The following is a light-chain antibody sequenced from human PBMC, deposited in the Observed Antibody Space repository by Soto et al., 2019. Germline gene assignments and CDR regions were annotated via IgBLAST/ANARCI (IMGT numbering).Light chain of an antibody. V-gene: IGKV3-11*01. CDR3: QQWWT. Sequence: EIVLTQSPATLSLSPGERATLSCRASQSVSSYLAWYQQKPGQAPRLLIYDASNRATGIPARFSGSGSGTDFTLTISSLEPEDLAVYYCQQWWTFGQGTKVDIK. J-gene: IGKJ1*01. CDR1: QSVSSY. CDR2: DAS.